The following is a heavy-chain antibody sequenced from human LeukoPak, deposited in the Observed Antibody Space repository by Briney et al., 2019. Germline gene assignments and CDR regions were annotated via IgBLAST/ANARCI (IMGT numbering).Heavy chain of an antibody. D-gene: IGHD4-11*01. V-gene: IGHV4-61*05. CDR3: ARVPYSNPTIDY. CDR2: IYYSGGT. Sequence: SETLSLTCTVSGGSISSSSYYWTWIRQPPGKGLGLEWIGYIYYSGGTNYNPSLKSRVTISIDTSKNQVSLKLSSVTAADTAVFYCARVPYSNPTIDYWGQGTLVTVSS. CDR1: GGSISSSSYY. J-gene: IGHJ4*02.